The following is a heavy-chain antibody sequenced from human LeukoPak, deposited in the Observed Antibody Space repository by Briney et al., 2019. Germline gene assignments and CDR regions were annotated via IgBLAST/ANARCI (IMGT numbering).Heavy chain of an antibody. CDR3: AKDTYIGKYGTNGVCSPFDY. CDR1: GFTFSSYA. D-gene: IGHD2-8*01. V-gene: IGHV3-23*01. J-gene: IGHJ4*02. Sequence: GGSLTLSCAGSGFTFSSYAMSWVRQAPGQGLEWVSVISDSGDYTSYADSVRGRFTISRDNSRNTLYLQMISLRPEDTAVYYCAKDTYIGKYGTNGVCSPFDYWGQGTLVTVSS. CDR2: ISDSGDYT.